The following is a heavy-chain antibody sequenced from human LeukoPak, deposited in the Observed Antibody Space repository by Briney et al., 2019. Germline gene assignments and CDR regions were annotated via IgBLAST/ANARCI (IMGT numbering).Heavy chain of an antibody. V-gene: IGHV5-51*01. D-gene: IGHD6-19*01. CDR2: IYPDDSDI. CDR1: GSSFTSYW. J-gene: IGHJ4*02. CDR3: GRRGAVAGFDF. Sequence: GESLKISCQASGSSFTSYWIGWVRQMPGKGLEWMGMIYPDDSDIRYSPSFQGQVTISADKSITTAYLQWSSLKASDTAMYYCGRRGAVAGFDFWGQGTLVTVSS.